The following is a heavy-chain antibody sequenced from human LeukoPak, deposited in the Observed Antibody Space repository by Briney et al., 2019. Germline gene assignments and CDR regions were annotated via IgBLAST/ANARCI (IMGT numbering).Heavy chain of an antibody. Sequence: GGSLRLSCAASGFTFSNYWMHWVRRAPGKGLVWVSRINSDGSITTYADSVKGRFTISRDNAKNSLYLQMNSLRAEETAVYYCARDYSSSSDYWGQGTLVTVSS. CDR1: GFTFSNYW. V-gene: IGHV3-74*03. CDR3: ARDYSSSSDY. D-gene: IGHD6-6*01. J-gene: IGHJ4*02. CDR2: INSDGSIT.